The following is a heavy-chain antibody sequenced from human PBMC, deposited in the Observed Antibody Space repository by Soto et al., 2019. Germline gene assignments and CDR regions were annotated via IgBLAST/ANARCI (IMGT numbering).Heavy chain of an antibody. CDR1: GGSISSSSYY. Sequence: QLQLQESGPGLVKPSETLSLTCTVSGGSISSSSYYWGWIRQPPGKGLEWIGGIYYSGSTYYNPSLKSRVTISIDTSKNQFSLKLSSVTAADTAVYYCARSHITMIVVVIKVLSSWFDPWGQGTLVTVSS. V-gene: IGHV4-39*01. J-gene: IGHJ5*02. CDR2: IYYSGST. CDR3: ARSHITMIVVVIKVLSSWFDP. D-gene: IGHD3-22*01.